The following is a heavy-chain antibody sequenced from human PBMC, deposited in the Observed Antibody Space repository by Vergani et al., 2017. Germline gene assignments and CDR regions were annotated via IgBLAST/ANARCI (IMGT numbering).Heavy chain of an antibody. D-gene: IGHD6-13*01. CDR3: ARMAHTRPIAAALVP. Sequence: QVQLQESGPGLVTPSETLSLICTVSGGSISSYYWSWIRQPPGKGLEWIGYIYYSGSTNYNPSLKSQVTISVDTSKNHFSLNLSSLTAADTAVYYCARMAHTRPIAAALVPWGQATLVTVSS. CDR1: GGSISSYY. J-gene: IGHJ4*02. V-gene: IGHV4-59*01. CDR2: IYYSGST.